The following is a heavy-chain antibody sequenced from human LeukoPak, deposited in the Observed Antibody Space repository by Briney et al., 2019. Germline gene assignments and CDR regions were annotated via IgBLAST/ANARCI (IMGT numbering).Heavy chain of an antibody. CDR1: GYTFTSYA. D-gene: IGHD3-10*01. CDR3: ARESGQYGSGNYCWFDP. CDR2: INAGNGNT. V-gene: IGHV1-3*01. Sequence: GASVKVSCKASGYTFTSYAMHWVRQAPGQRLEWMGWINAGNGNTKYSQKFQGRVTITRDTSASTAYMELSSLRSEDTAVYYCARESGQYGSGNYCWFDPWGQGTLVTVSS. J-gene: IGHJ5*02.